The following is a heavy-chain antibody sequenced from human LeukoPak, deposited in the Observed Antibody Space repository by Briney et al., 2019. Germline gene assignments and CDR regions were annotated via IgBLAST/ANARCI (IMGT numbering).Heavy chain of an antibody. Sequence: GAAVKVSCKASGYTFTGYYMHWVRQAPGQGLEWMGWINPNSGGTNYAQKFQGRVTMTRDTSISTAYMELSSLRSDATAAYYCARDYDLWSGYLGAFDYWGQGTLVTVSS. D-gene: IGHD3-3*01. V-gene: IGHV1-2*02. CDR3: ARDYDLWSGYLGAFDY. CDR1: GYTFTGYY. J-gene: IGHJ4*02. CDR2: INPNSGGT.